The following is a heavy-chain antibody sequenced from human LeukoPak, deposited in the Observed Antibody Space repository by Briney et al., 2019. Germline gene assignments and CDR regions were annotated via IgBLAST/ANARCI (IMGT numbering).Heavy chain of an antibody. CDR3: VRSEQKGNYMDV. Sequence: SSETLSLTCTVSGGSISRYAWSWLRQPPGKGLEWIGYIFYSGSTKYNTSLKSRVTISVDTSKNQFSLKLSSVTAADTAVYYCVRSEQKGNYMDVWGKGTTVTVSS. D-gene: IGHD1-26*01. V-gene: IGHV4-59*01. CDR1: GGSISRYA. CDR2: IFYSGST. J-gene: IGHJ6*03.